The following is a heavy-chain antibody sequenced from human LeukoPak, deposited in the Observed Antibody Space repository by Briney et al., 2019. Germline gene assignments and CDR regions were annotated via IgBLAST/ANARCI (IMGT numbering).Heavy chain of an antibody. V-gene: IGHV1-18*01. D-gene: IGHD4-17*01. J-gene: IGHJ4*02. CDR2: ISAYNGNT. CDR3: ARDRGTAVTVFDY. CDR1: GYTFTNYG. Sequence: EASVKVSCKASGYTFTNYGISWVRQAPGQGLEWMGWISAYNGNTNYAQKLQGRVTMTTDTSTSTAYKELRNPRSDDTAVYYCARDRGTAVTVFDYWGQGTLVPVSS.